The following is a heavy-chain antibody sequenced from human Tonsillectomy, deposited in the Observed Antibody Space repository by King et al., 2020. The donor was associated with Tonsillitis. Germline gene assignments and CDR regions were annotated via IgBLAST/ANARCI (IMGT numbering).Heavy chain of an antibody. CDR2: ISADNGNT. CDR1: GYTFTSYG. D-gene: IGHD3-10*01. J-gene: IGHJ6*03. V-gene: IGHV1-18*01. CDR3: ARDVLSGGDYYYMDV. Sequence: VQLVESGAEVKKPGASVKVSCKASGYTFTSYGISWVRQAPGQGLEWMGWISADNGNTKYAQRLQGRVTMTTDTSTSTAYMELRSLRSDYTAVYYCARDVLSGGDYYYMDVWGKGTTVTVSS.